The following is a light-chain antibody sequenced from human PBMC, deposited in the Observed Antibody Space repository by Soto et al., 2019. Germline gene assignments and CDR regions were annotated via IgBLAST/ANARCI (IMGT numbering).Light chain of an antibody. CDR3: ATGDDTVSGYV. Sequence: QSVLTQSPSVSGTPEQRVTMSCSGSTSNIGNNPVNWYQQSPGTAPKLLMYDNDQRPSGVADRFSGSKSGTSASLAISGLQSEDETEYYCATGDDTVSGYVFGTGTKLTVL. J-gene: IGLJ1*01. V-gene: IGLV1-44*01. CDR2: DND. CDR1: TSNIGNNP.